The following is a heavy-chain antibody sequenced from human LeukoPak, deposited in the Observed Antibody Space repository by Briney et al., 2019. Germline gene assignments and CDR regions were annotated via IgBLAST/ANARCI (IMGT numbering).Heavy chain of an antibody. CDR2: IKQDGSEK. D-gene: IGHD3-9*01. Sequence: GGSLRVSCAASGFTFSSDWMSWVRQAPGKGLEWVANIKQDGSEKYYVDSVKGRFTISRDNAKNSLYLQMNSLRAEDTAVYYCARDLYALTGIEGANWFHPWGQGTLVTVSS. V-gene: IGHV3-7*01. J-gene: IGHJ5*02. CDR1: GFTFSSDW. CDR3: ARDLYALTGIEGANWFHP.